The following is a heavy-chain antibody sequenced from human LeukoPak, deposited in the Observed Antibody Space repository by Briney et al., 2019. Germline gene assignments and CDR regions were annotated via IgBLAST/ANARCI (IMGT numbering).Heavy chain of an antibody. D-gene: IGHD5/OR15-5a*01. J-gene: IGHJ6*02. Sequence: GGSLRLSCAASGFTFSSYGMHWVRQAPGKGLEWVAVIWYDGSNKYYADSVKGRFTISRDNSKNTLYLQMNSLRAEDTALYYCAANLYEGDVWGQGTTVTVSS. CDR1: GFTFSSYG. V-gene: IGHV3-30*02. CDR2: IWYDGSNK. CDR3: AANLYEGDV.